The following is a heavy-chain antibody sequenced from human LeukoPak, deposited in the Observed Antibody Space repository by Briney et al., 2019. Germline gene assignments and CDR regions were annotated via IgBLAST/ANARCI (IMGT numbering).Heavy chain of an antibody. CDR2: IYYSGST. Sequence: SETLSLTCTVSGGSISSSSYYWGWIRQPPGKGLEWIGSIYYSGSTYYNPSLKSRVTISVDTSKNQFSLKLSSVTAADTAVYYCARHVIPTPPDPFYCSGGSCYLPSWFDPWGQGTLVTVSS. V-gene: IGHV4-39*01. D-gene: IGHD2-15*01. CDR3: ARHVIPTPPDPFYCSGGSCYLPSWFDP. CDR1: GGSISSSSYY. J-gene: IGHJ5*02.